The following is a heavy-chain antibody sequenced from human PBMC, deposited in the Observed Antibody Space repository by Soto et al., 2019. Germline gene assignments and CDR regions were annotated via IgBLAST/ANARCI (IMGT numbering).Heavy chain of an antibody. D-gene: IGHD6-19*01. CDR3: ARSQEYSSGWYHSFDP. Sequence: QVQLVQSGAEVKKPGSSVKVSCKASGGTFTNYTLNWVRQAPGQGLEWLGGIVPLFGTTNYSPKFRGRVTITADESTNTAYMDLSSLRSEDTSCYYCARSQEYSSGWYHSFDPWGQGTLVTVSS. J-gene: IGHJ5*02. CDR2: IVPLFGTT. CDR1: GGTFTNYT. V-gene: IGHV1-69*01.